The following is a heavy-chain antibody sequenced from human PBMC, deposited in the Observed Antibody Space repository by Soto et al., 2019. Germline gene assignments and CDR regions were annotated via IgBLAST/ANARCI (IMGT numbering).Heavy chain of an antibody. D-gene: IGHD3-10*01. Sequence: ASVKVSCKASGYAFSFGSSWVRQAPGQGLEWTGWISASDGSTNSAQKFRGRISLTTDTSTNTAYLDLLSLTSDDTAVYFCATYYFGSGSYYRFDNWGQGTLVTVSS. J-gene: IGHJ4*02. V-gene: IGHV1-18*01. CDR3: ATYYFGSGSYYRFDN. CDR1: GYAFSFG. CDR2: ISASDGST.